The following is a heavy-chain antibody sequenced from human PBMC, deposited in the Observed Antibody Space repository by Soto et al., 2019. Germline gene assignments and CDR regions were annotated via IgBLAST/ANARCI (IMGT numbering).Heavy chain of an antibody. D-gene: IGHD2-2*01. CDR1: GYTFTTYW. CDR3: XRRPGCSTTTCYRELDY. V-gene: IGHV5-51*01. Sequence: LGGSLKISCKGSGYTFTTYWIGWGRQMPGKGLEWMGVIYPGDSDTIYSPSFQGQVTLSADKSISTAYLQWRSLQASDTAMYYCXRRPGCSTTTCYRELDYWGQGTLVTVSS. CDR2: IYPGDSDT. J-gene: IGHJ4*02.